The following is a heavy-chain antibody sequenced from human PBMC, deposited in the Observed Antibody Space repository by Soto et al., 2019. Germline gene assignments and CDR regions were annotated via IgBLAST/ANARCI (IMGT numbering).Heavy chain of an antibody. CDR2: ISAYNGNT. Sequence: QVQLVQSGAEVKKPGASVKVSCKASGYTFTSYGINWVRQAPGQGLEWMGWISAYNGNTHYAQKLQGRVTMTTDTTTSTAHMELRSLRSDDTAVYYCARVQSGYDFADWGQGTLVTVSS. J-gene: IGHJ4*02. D-gene: IGHD5-12*01. CDR1: GYTFTSYG. CDR3: ARVQSGYDFAD. V-gene: IGHV1-18*01.